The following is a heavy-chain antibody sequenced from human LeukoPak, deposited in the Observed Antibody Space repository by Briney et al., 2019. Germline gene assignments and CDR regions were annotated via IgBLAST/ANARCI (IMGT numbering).Heavy chain of an antibody. V-gene: IGHV1-8*01. CDR3: AINYYDSSGYYPNWFDP. Sequence: GASVKVSCKASGYTFTSYDINWVRQATGQGLEWMGWMNPNSGNTGYAQKFQGRVTMTRNTSISTAYMELSSLRSEDTAVYYCAINYYDSSGYYPNWFDPWGQGTLVTVSS. D-gene: IGHD3-22*01. CDR2: MNPNSGNT. J-gene: IGHJ5*02. CDR1: GYTFTSYD.